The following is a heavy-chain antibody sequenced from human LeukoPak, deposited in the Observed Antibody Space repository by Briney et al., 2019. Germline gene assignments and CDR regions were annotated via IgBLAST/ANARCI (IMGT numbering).Heavy chain of an antibody. CDR3: ARLDSSGYYYSDYYYGMDV. CDR1: GFTFSSYA. D-gene: IGHD3-22*01. CDR2: INHSGST. J-gene: IGHJ6*02. V-gene: IGHV4-34*01. Sequence: GSLRLSCAASGFTFSSYAMSWVRQPPGKGLEWIGEINHSGSTNYNPSLKSRVTISVDTSKNQFSLKLSSVTAADTAVYYCARLDSSGYYYSDYYYGMDVWGQGTTVTVSS.